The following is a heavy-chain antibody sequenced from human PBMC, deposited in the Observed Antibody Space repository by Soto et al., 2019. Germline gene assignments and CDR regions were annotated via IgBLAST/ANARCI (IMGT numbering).Heavy chain of an antibody. D-gene: IGHD3-9*01. V-gene: IGHV1-18*04. CDR2: ISAYNGNT. CDR1: GYTFTSYG. Sequence: ASVKVSCKASGYTFTSYGISWVRQAPGQGLEWMGWISAYNGNTNYEQKLQGRVTMTTDTSTSTAYMELRSLRSDDTAVYYCARGSTLDYDILTGYDDYWGQGTLVTVSS. J-gene: IGHJ4*02. CDR3: ARGSTLDYDILTGYDDY.